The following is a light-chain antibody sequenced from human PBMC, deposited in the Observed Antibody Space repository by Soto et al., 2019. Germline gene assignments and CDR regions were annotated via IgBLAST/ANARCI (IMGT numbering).Light chain of an antibody. V-gene: IGLV2-14*01. Sequence: QSALTQPASVSGSPGQSITISCTGTSSDVGAYDYVSWYQHRPGKVPQLIISEVSNRPSGVPDRFSGSKSGTSASLAITRLQAEDEADYYCQSYDISLHNYVFGTGTKLTVL. CDR3: QSYDISLHNYV. J-gene: IGLJ1*01. CDR1: SSDVGAYDY. CDR2: EVS.